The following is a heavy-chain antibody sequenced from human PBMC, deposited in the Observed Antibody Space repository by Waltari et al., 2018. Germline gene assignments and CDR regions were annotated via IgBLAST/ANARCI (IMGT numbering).Heavy chain of an antibody. J-gene: IGHJ4*02. CDR2: ISGSGGST. V-gene: IGHV3-23*01. D-gene: IGHD3-22*01. Sequence: EVQLLESGGGLVQPGGSLRLSCAASGFTFSSYAMSWVRQAPGEGPEWVSAISGSGGSTYYADSVKGRFTISRDNSKNTLYLQMNSLRAEDTAVYYCAKTSVVTMIVVPYYWDYWGQGTLVTVSS. CDR1: GFTFSSYA. CDR3: AKTSVVTMIVVPYYWDY.